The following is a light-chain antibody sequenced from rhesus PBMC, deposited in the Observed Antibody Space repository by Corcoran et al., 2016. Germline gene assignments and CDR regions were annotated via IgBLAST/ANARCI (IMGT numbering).Light chain of an antibody. CDR1: QSLLDSEDGNTY. J-gene: IGKJ2*01. CDR2: AVS. V-gene: IGKV2-104*02. CDR3: MQAVEFPYS. Sequence: DIVMTQTPLSLPVTPGEPASISCRSSQSLLDSEDGNTYLDWYLQKPGQSPQLLIYAVSNRTSGFPDRVSGSGSDTDFTLKISRVEAEDVGVYYCMQAVEFPYSFGQGTKVEIK.